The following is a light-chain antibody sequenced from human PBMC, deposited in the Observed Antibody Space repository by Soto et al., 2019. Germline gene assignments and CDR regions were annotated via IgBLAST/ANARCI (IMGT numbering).Light chain of an antibody. CDR2: DAS. Sequence: EVVLTQSPGTLSLSPGERATLPCRASQSVGNNYLAWYQQKPGQAPRLLIYDASTRATGIPDRFSGSGSGTDFTLSISRLEPEDFAVYYCQQYNNWWTFGQGTKVDIK. CDR3: QQYNNWWT. CDR1: QSVGNNY. V-gene: IGKV3D-20*02. J-gene: IGKJ1*01.